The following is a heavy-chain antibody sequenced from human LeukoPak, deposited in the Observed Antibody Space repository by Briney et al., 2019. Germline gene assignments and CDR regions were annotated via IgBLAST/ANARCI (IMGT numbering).Heavy chain of an antibody. V-gene: IGHV1-69*13. J-gene: IGHJ4*02. CDR1: GGTFSSYA. CDR3: AISFSGWYPPFDY. D-gene: IGHD6-19*01. CDR2: IIPIFGTA. Sequence: ASVKVSCKASGGTFSSYAISWVRQAPGQGLEWMGGIIPIFGTANYAQKFQGRVTITADESTSTAYMELSSLRSEDTAVYCCAISFSGWYPPFDYWGQGTLVTVSS.